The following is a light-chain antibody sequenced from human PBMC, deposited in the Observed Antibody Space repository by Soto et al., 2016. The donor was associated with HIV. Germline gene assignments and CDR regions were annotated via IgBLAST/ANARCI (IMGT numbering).Light chain of an antibody. J-gene: IGKJ2*01. CDR1: QRISTY. CDR2: AAS. Sequence: DIRMTQSPSSLPASVGDRVTITCRASQRISTYLNWYQQKPGKAPKLLIYAASSSQSGVPSRFSGSGFGTEFTLTISSVQPDDFATYYCQDYDSTSHPFGQGTKLEIK. CDR3: QDYDSTSHP. V-gene: IGKV1-39*01.